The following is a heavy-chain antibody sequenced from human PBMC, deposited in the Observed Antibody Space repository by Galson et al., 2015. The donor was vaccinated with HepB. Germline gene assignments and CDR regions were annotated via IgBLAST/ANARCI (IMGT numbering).Heavy chain of an antibody. D-gene: IGHD3-3*01. CDR1: GITFSNFW. Sequence: SLRLSCAVSGITFSNFWMHWVRQAPGKGLVWVSRINGDGRITTYADSVKGRFTISRDNAKDTLYLQMNSLRAEDTAVYYCARDFGLGDAFDIWGQGTMVTVSS. CDR2: INGDGRIT. J-gene: IGHJ3*02. CDR3: ARDFGLGDAFDI. V-gene: IGHV3-74*03.